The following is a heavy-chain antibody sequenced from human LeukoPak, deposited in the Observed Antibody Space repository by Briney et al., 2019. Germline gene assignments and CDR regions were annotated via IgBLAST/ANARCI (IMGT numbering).Heavy chain of an antibody. D-gene: IGHD3-22*01. CDR3: ARGGPMGYDSSGFDY. Sequence: SGTLSLTCAVSGGSISSSNWWSWVRQPPGKGLEWIGEIYDSGSTNYNPSLKSRVTISVDKSKNQFSLKLSSVTAADTAVYYCARGGPMGYDSSGFDYWGQGTLVTVSS. V-gene: IGHV4-4*02. CDR1: GGSISSSNW. J-gene: IGHJ4*02. CDR2: IYDSGST.